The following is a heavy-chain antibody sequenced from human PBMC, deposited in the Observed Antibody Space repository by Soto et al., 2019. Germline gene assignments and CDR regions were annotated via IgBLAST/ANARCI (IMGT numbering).Heavy chain of an antibody. CDR3: ARERWSNYYGSGSLYFDY. J-gene: IGHJ4*02. Sequence: SETLSLTCTVSGGSISSYYWSWIRQPPGKGLEWIGYIYYSGSTNYNPSLKSRVTISVDTSKNQFSLKLSSVTAADTALYYCARERWSNYYGSGSLYFDYWGQGTLVTVSS. CDR2: IYYSGST. D-gene: IGHD3-10*01. CDR1: GGSISSYY. V-gene: IGHV4-59*01.